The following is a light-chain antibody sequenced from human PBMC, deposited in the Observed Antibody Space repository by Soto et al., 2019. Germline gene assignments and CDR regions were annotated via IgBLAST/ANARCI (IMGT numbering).Light chain of an antibody. V-gene: IGLV9-49*01. Sequence: VLTQPPSASASLGASVTLTCTLSSGYSNYKVDWYQQRPGKGPRFVMRVGTGGIVGSKGDGIPDRFSVLGSGLNRYLTIKNIQEEDESDYHCGADHGSGSNFVYVFGTGTKVTVL. CDR2: VGTGGIVG. J-gene: IGLJ1*01. CDR1: SGYSNYK. CDR3: GADHGSGSNFVYV.